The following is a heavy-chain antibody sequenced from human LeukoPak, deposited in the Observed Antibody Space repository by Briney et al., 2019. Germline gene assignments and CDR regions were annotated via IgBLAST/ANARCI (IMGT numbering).Heavy chain of an antibody. J-gene: IGHJ4*02. CDR3: ARSPSSVMYFDY. CDR2: IYSGGST. Sequence: GGSLRLSCAASGFTVSSNYMSWVRQAPGKGLGWVSVIYSGGSTYYADSVKGRFTISRDNSKNTLYLQMNSLRAEDTAVYYCARSPSSVMYFDYWGQGTLVTVSS. CDR1: GFTVSSNY. V-gene: IGHV3-53*01. D-gene: IGHD2-8*01.